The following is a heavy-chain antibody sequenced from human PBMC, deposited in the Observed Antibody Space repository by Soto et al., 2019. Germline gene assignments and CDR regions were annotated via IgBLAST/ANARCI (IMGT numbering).Heavy chain of an antibody. D-gene: IGHD6-13*01. CDR1: GFTFSSYG. CDR3: ARFSSSWYGRIDY. V-gene: IGHV3-33*01. Sequence: QVQLVESGGGVVQPGRSLRLSCAASGFTFSSYGMHWVRQAPGKGLEWVAVIWYDGSNKYYADSVKGRFTISRDNSKNTLYLQMNSLRAEDTAVYFCARFSSSWYGRIDYWCQGTLVTVSS. J-gene: IGHJ4*02. CDR2: IWYDGSNK.